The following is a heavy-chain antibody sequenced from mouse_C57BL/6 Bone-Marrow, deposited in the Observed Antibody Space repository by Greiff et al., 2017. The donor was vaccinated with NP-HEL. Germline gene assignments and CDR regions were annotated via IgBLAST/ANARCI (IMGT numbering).Heavy chain of an antibody. D-gene: IGHD1-1*01. V-gene: IGHV1-81*01. CDR3: AGITAVVAAYAMDY. J-gene: IGHJ4*01. Sequence: QVQLKESGAELARPGASVKLSCKASGYTFTSYGISWVKQRTGQGLEWIGEIYPRSGNTYYNEKFKGKATLTADKSSSTAYMELRSLTSEDSAVYFCAGITAVVAAYAMDYWGQGTSVTVSS. CDR2: IYPRSGNT. CDR1: GYTFTSYG.